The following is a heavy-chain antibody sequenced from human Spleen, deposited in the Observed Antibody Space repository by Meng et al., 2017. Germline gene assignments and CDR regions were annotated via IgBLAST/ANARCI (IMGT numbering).Heavy chain of an antibody. D-gene: IGHD6-19*01. CDR3: ARDARGWYPGEAFDI. Sequence: ASVKVSCKASGYTFTGYYIHWVRQAPGQGLEWMGWIHPNSGGTNYAQKFQGRVTMTRDTSISTAYMELSSLRSEDTAVYYCARDARGWYPGEAFDIWGQGTMVTVSS. CDR2: IHPNSGGT. J-gene: IGHJ3*02. CDR1: GYTFTGYY. V-gene: IGHV1-2*02.